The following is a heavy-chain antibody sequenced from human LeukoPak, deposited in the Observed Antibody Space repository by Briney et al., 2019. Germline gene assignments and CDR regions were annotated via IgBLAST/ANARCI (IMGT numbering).Heavy chain of an antibody. D-gene: IGHD6-6*01. CDR2: MNPNSGKT. Sequence: ASVKVSCKASGYTFTSYDINWVRQATGQGLEWMGWMNPNSGKTGYAQKFQGRVTMTRNTSISTAYMELSSLRSEDTAVYYCARGLKEQLGDYFDYWGQGTLVTVSS. CDR3: ARGLKEQLGDYFDY. CDR1: GYTFTSYD. V-gene: IGHV1-8*01. J-gene: IGHJ4*02.